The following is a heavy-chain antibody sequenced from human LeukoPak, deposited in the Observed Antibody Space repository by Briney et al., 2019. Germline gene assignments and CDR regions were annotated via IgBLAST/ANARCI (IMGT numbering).Heavy chain of an antibody. D-gene: IGHD3-16*01. CDR1: GFTFSSYW. CDR2: ISYDGKKT. Sequence: GGSLRLSCAASGFTFSSYWMHWVRQAPGKGLEWVALISYDGKKTFYPDSVKGRFSISRDNSNSTLYLQMKSLRPEDTAVYYCAKDFGGGYVPYFFENWGQGTLITVSS. J-gene: IGHJ4*02. V-gene: IGHV3-30*18. CDR3: AKDFGGGYVPYFFEN.